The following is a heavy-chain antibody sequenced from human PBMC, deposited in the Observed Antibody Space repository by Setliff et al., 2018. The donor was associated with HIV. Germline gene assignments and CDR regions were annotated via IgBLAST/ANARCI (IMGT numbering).Heavy chain of an antibody. V-gene: IGHV4-61*02. CDR3: ARLITRGAARPLGGDAFDI. CDR2: IYTSGST. CDR1: VGSVSSGNHY. Sequence: PSETLSLTCTVSVGSVSSGNHYWSWIRQPAGKGLEWIGRIYTSGSTNYNPSLKSRVTISVDTSKKQFSLKLSSVTAADTAVYYCARLITRGAARPLGGDAFDIWGQGTMVTVSS. J-gene: IGHJ3*02. D-gene: IGHD6-6*01.